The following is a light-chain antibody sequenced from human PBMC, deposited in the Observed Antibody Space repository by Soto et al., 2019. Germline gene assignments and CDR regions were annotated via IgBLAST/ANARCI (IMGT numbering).Light chain of an antibody. V-gene: IGLV1-40*01. CDR3: QSYDSSLSAL. Sequence: QAVVTQPPSVCGAPEHRVTISCSRSSSNIGAGYDVHWYQQLPGTAPKLLIYGNSNRPSGVPDRFSGSKSGTSASLAITGLQAEDEADYYCQSYDSSLSALFGGGTKLTVL. CDR1: SSNIGAGYD. J-gene: IGLJ3*02. CDR2: GNS.